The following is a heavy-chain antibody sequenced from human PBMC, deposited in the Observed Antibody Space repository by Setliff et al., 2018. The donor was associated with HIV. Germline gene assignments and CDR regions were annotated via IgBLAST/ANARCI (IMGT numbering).Heavy chain of an antibody. CDR2: INTYNGNT. J-gene: IGHJ6*02. Sequence: ASVKVSCKASGYTFTSYGISWVRQAPGQGLEWMGWINTYNGNTNYAQKVQGRVTLTTDTSTSTAYMELRRLRSDDTAVYYCARDAWVEFLEWTFYGMDVWGQGTTVTV. CDR1: GYTFTSYG. V-gene: IGHV1-18*01. CDR3: ARDAWVEFLEWTFYGMDV. D-gene: IGHD3-3*02.